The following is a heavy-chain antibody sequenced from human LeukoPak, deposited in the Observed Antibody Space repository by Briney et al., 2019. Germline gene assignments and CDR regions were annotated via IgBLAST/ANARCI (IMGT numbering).Heavy chain of an antibody. V-gene: IGHV4-61*01. J-gene: IGHJ3*02. Sequence: SETLSLTCTVSGGSFSSGSYYWSWIRQPPGTGLEWIGYIYYSGSTNYNPSLKSRVTISVDTSKNQFSLKLSSVTAADTAVYYCARDHRFGEYTAFDIWGQGTMVTVSS. D-gene: IGHD3-10*01. CDR1: GGSFSSGSYY. CDR3: ARDHRFGEYTAFDI. CDR2: IYYSGST.